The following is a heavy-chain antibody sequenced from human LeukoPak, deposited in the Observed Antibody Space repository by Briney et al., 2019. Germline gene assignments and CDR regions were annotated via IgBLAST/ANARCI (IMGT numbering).Heavy chain of an antibody. D-gene: IGHD6-6*01. J-gene: IGHJ4*02. CDR3: TTYAAARPDYFHY. CDR1: GFGFSGAW. CDR2: IKSQTSGGTI. V-gene: IGHV3-15*01. Sequence: PGGSLRLSCAASGFGFSGAWMSWVRQAPGEGLEWVGRIKSQTSGGTIDYAAPVKGRFTISRDDSKNTLYLQMDGLQSEDTAVYYCTTYAAARPDYFHYWGQGTLVTVSS.